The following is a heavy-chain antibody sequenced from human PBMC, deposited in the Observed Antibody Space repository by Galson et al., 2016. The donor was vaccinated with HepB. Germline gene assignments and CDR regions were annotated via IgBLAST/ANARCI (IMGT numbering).Heavy chain of an antibody. CDR1: GFTFSSYD. V-gene: IGHV3-13*01. CDR3: ARSGTYTNRIGMDV. Sequence: SLRLSCAASGFTFSSYDMHWVRQATGKGLESVSTIGTAGDTYYPGSVKGRFTISREDAKNSLHLQMNSLTAGDTAVYYCARSGTYTNRIGMDVWGQGTTVTVSS. J-gene: IGHJ6*02. CDR2: IGTAGDT. D-gene: IGHD3-10*01.